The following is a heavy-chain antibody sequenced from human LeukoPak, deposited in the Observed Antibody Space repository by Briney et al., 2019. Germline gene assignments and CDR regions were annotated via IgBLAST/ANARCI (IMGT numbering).Heavy chain of an antibody. CDR2: IYSGGNT. CDR1: GFTVSSNS. CDR3: ARGLRTFDY. Sequence: GGSLRLSCTVSGFTVSSNSMSWVRQAPGKGLEWVSFIYSGGNTHYSDSVKGRFTISRDNSKNTLYLQMNSLRAEDTAVYYCARGLRTFDYWGQGTLVTVSS. J-gene: IGHJ4*02. V-gene: IGHV3-53*01. D-gene: IGHD3-10*01.